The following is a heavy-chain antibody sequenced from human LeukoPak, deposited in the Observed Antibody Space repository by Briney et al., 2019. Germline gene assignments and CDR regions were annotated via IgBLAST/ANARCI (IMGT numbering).Heavy chain of an antibody. CDR3: AGQSLGTHYYYYYYMDV. CDR2: LSAYNGNT. J-gene: IGHJ6*03. V-gene: IGHV1-18*01. CDR1: GYTFTSYG. D-gene: IGHD6-13*01. Sequence: ASVKVSCKASGYTFTSYGISWVRQAPGQGLEWMGWLSAYNGNTNYAQKLQGRVTMTTDTSTSTAYMELRSLRSDDTAVYYCAGQSLGTHYYYYYYMDVWGKGTTVTVSS.